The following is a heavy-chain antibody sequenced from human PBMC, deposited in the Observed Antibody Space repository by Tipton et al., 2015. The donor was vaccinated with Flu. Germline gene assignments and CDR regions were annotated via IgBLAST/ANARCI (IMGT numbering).Heavy chain of an antibody. J-gene: IGHJ3*02. CDR2: IYYSGST. V-gene: IGHV4-59*01. CDR3: AREGDTAMVTRKQALDI. CDR1: GGSISSYY. D-gene: IGHD5-18*01. Sequence: TLSLTCTVSGGSISSYYWNWIRQPPGKGLEWIGYIYYSGSTNYKPSLRNRVTISVDPSKNQFSLKLRSVTAADTAVYYCAREGDTAMVTRKQALDIWGQGTMVTVSS.